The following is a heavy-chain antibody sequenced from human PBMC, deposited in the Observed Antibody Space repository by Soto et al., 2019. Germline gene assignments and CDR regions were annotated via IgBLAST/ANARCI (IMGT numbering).Heavy chain of an antibody. CDR3: ARDHGYCSGGSCYVFDS. V-gene: IGHV4-39*07. D-gene: IGHD2-15*01. J-gene: IGHJ4*02. CDR2: IYYSGTT. Sequence: SETLSLTCAVSGGSISSGGYSWSWVRQPPGKGLEWIGEIYYSGTTKYNPSLKSRVTISVDKSKNQFSLKLYPVTAADTAVYYCARDHGYCSGGSCYVFDSWGQGTLVTVSS. CDR1: GGSISSGGYS.